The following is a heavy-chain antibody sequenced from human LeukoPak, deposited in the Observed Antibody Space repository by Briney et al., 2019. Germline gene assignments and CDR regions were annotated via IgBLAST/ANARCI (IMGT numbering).Heavy chain of an antibody. D-gene: IGHD3-3*01. J-gene: IGHJ5*02. CDR3: ARDNYDFWRDRGWFDP. CDR1: GGSISSYY. CDR2: IYYSGST. Sequence: SETLSLTCSVSGGSISSYYWSWIRQPPGKGLEWIGYIYYSGSTNYNPSLKSRVTISVDTSKNQFSLKLSSVTAADTAVYYCARDNYDFWRDRGWFDPWGQGTLVTVSS. V-gene: IGHV4-59*01.